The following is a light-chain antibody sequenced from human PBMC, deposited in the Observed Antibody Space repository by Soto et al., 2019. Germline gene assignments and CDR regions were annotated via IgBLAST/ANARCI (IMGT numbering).Light chain of an antibody. CDR1: QSISTH. V-gene: IGKV1-5*01. CDR2: DAS. Sequence: EIQMTQSPSTLSASVGDRVTITCRASQSISTHLAWYQQKPGKAPEVLIYDASTLEIGVPSRFSGSGSRTKFTLTISILQPDDFATYYCQQYSSNLYTFGQRTNLEIK. J-gene: IGKJ2*01. CDR3: QQYSSNLYT.